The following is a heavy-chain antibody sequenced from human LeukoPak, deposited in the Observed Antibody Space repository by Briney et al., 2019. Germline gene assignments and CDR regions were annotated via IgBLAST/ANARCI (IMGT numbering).Heavy chain of an antibody. V-gene: IGHV4-59*02. J-gene: IGHJ4*02. Sequence: SEALTLTCTVSGGSVSNHYWNWIRQSPGKGLEWLGYIFSNGRTDYNPSLKSRVTISVDTSKIQFSLKLDSVDVADTARYYCARSGSGQFPFWHYWGQGTLVAVSS. CDR1: GGSVSNHY. D-gene: IGHD2-15*01. CDR2: IFSNGRT. CDR3: ARSGSGQFPFWHY.